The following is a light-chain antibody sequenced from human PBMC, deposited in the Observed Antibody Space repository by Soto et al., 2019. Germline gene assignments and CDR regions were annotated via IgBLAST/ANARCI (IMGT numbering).Light chain of an antibody. CDR3: QSYDSSLSSVV. CDR1: SFNIGADYD. CDR2: GNT. J-gene: IGLJ2*01. Sequence: QSVLTQPPSVSGAPGQRVTISCTGRSFNIGADYDVHWYQQLPGTAPKLLIYGNTNRPSGVPDRFSGSKSGTSASLAITGLQAEDEADYYCQSYDSSLSSVVFGGGSKVTVL. V-gene: IGLV1-40*01.